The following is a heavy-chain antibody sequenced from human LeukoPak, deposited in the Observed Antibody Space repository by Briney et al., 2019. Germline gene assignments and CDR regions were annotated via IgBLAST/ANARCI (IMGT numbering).Heavy chain of an antibody. CDR2: ISNNFDT. CDR3: ARSLSGYITDPFFDQ. V-gene: IGHV3-48*03. CDR1: GFSFSSFE. Sequence: PGGSLRLSCVVSGFSFSSFEMNWVRQAPGKGLEWVSYISNNFDTHYADSVKGRFTIPRDNARESLYLQMNSLRVEDTAVYYCARSLSGYITDPFFDQWGQGALVTVSS. J-gene: IGHJ5*02. D-gene: IGHD5-12*01.